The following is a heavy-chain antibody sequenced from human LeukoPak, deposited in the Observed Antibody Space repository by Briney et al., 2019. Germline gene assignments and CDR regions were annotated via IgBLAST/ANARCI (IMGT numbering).Heavy chain of an antibody. CDR1: GGTFSSYT. CDR2: IIPILGIA. Sequence: ASVKVSCKASGGTFSSYTISWVRQAPGQGLEWMGRIIPILGIANYAQKFQGRVTITADKSTSTAYMELSSLRSEDTAVYYCAKDRRPEGSYGYFDYWGQGTLVTVSS. D-gene: IGHD5-18*01. J-gene: IGHJ4*02. V-gene: IGHV1-69*02. CDR3: AKDRRPEGSYGYFDY.